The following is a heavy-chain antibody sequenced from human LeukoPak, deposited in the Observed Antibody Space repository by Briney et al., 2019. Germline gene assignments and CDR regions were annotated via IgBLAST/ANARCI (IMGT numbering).Heavy chain of an antibody. Sequence: PSETLSLTCTVSGGSISSGSYYWSWIRQPAGKGLEWIGRIYTSGSTNYNPSLKSRVTISVDTSKNQFSLKLSSVTAADTAVYYCARGEIRGFWRQKGAFDIWGQGTMVTVSS. CDR1: GGSISSGSYY. CDR3: ARGEIRGFWRQKGAFDI. V-gene: IGHV4-61*02. D-gene: IGHD3-3*01. CDR2: IYTSGST. J-gene: IGHJ3*02.